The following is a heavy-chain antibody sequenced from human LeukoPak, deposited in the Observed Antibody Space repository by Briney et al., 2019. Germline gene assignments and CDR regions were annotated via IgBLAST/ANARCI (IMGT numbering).Heavy chain of an antibody. Sequence: ASVKVSCKASGYTFTSYGISWVRQAPGQGLEWMGWISAYNGNTNYAQKLQGRVTMTTDTSTSTAYMELRSLRSDDTAVYYCARAYGGCSSTSCYPYYSGMDVWGQGTTVTVSS. D-gene: IGHD2-2*01. CDR1: GYTFTSYG. J-gene: IGHJ6*02. CDR3: ARAYGGCSSTSCYPYYSGMDV. CDR2: ISAYNGNT. V-gene: IGHV1-18*01.